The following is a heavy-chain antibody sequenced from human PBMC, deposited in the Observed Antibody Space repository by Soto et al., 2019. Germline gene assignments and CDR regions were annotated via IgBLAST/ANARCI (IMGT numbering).Heavy chain of an antibody. CDR3: ARALCGSSSGFDY. CDR1: GLYTRSYE. Sequence: SLTRRVAGLYTRSYEGLLIRPPAGKGLEWIGRIHTSGSTNYNPSLASRVTMSVDTSKNQFSLKLSSVTAADTAVYYCARALCGSSSGFDYWCQGTMV. CDR2: IHTSGST. V-gene: IGHV4-4*07. D-gene: IGHD6-6*01. J-gene: IGHJ4*02.